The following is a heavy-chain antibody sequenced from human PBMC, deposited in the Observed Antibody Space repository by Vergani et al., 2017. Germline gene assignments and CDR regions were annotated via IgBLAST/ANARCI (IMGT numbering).Heavy chain of an antibody. V-gene: IGHV3-23*01. Sequence: EVQLLESGGGLVQPGGSLRLSCAASGFTFSSYAMSWVRQAPGKGLEWVSAISGSGGSTYYADSVKGRFTISRDNSKNTLYLQMNSLRAEDTAVYYCAKSLLRPRSSGDAFDIWGQGTMVTVSS. CDR2: ISGSGGST. J-gene: IGHJ3*02. CDR3: AKSLLRPRSSGDAFDI. D-gene: IGHD2-15*01. CDR1: GFTFSSYA.